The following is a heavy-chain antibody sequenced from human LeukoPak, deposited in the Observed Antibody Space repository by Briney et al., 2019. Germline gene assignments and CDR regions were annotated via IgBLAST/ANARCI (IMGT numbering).Heavy chain of an antibody. J-gene: IGHJ4*02. CDR1: GGSISPYY. V-gene: IGHV4-59*08. D-gene: IGHD1-1*01. CDR3: ARRTDSPNYFDY. Sequence: PSETLSLTCTVSGGSISPYYWNWIRQPPGRGLEWIGYIYYSGSTKYNPSLRSRVTISVDTSKNQFSLKLSSVTAADTAVYYCARRTDSPNYFDYWDQGTLVTVSS. CDR2: IYYSGST.